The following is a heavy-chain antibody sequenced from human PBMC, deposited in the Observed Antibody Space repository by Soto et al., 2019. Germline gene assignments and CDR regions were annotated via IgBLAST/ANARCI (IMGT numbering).Heavy chain of an antibody. CDR3: ARVIRGYCSGGSCYEWIDY. CDR1: GFTVSSNY. Sequence: GGSLRLSCAASGFTVSSNYMSWVRQAPGKGLEWVSVIYSGGSTYYADSVKGRFTISRDNSKNTLYLQMNSLRAEDTAVYYCARVIRGYCSGGSCYEWIDYWGQGTLVTVSS. J-gene: IGHJ4*02. CDR2: IYSGGST. D-gene: IGHD2-15*01. V-gene: IGHV3-66*01.